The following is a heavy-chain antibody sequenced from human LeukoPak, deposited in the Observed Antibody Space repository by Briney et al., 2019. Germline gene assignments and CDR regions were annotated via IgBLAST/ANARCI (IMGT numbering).Heavy chain of an antibody. D-gene: IGHD1-26*01. V-gene: IGHV1-8*01. CDR3: ARPYASGSFDY. CDR2: MNPNSGNT. J-gene: IGHJ4*02. CDR1: GYIFTSYD. Sequence: ASVKVPCKASGYIFTSYDINWVRQATGQGPEWMGWMNPNSGNTGYAQKFQGRVTMTANTSIGTAYMKLSSLRSEDTAVYYCARPYASGSFDYWGQGTLVTVSS.